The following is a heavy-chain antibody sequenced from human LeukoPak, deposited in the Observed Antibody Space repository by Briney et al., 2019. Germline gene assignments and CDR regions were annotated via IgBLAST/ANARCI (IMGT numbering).Heavy chain of an antibody. CDR2: INPNSGGT. V-gene: IGHV1-2*02. CDR1: GYTFTGHY. CDR3: AKRYYGSGSYYPFDY. J-gene: IGHJ4*02. D-gene: IGHD3-10*01. Sequence: ASVKVSCKASGYTFTGHYIHWVRQAPGQGLEWMGWINPNSGGTNYAQKFQGRVTMTRDTSISTAYMELSRLRSDDTAVYYCAKRYYGSGSYYPFDYWGQGTLVTVSS.